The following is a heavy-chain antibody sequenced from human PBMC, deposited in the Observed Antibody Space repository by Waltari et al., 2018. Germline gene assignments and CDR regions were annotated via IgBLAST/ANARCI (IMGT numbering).Heavy chain of an antibody. J-gene: IGHJ2*01. CDR3: ARDYLFFDL. CDR1: GSTFRSAW. CDR2: MNQVGGAI. Sequence: EEQLVESGGGLVQPGGSLRLSCAASGSTFRSAWRSWVRQVPGKGLEWVANMNQVGGAIFYVDSVKGRFTISRDNAKNSLFLQMDNLRAEDTAVYYCARDYLFFDLWGRGTLVSVSS. D-gene: IGHD1-26*01. V-gene: IGHV3-7*01.